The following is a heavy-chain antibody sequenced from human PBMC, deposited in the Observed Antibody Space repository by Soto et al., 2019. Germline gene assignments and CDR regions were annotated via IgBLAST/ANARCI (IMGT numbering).Heavy chain of an antibody. CDR2: ISYDGSEK. CDR3: AKDSPYYDFWSGYTYYGMDV. V-gene: IGHV3-30*18. D-gene: IGHD3-3*01. J-gene: IGHJ6*02. CDR1: GFTLTNYG. Sequence: GGSLRLSCAASGFTLTNYGMHWVRQAPVKGLEWVALISYDGSEKYYADSVKGRFTISRDNSKNTLYLQMNSLRAEDTAVYYCAKDSPYYDFWSGYTYYGMDVWGQGTTVTVSS.